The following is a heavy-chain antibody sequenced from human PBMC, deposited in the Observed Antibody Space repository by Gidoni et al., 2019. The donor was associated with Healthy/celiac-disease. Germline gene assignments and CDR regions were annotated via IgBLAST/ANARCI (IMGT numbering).Heavy chain of an antibody. D-gene: IGHD3-9*01. CDR2: ISGMGGST. V-gene: IGHV3-23*01. CDR3: AKGLLRYYFEY. J-gene: IGHJ4*02. CDR1: GFTFSSYA. Sequence: EVQLLASGGGLVQTGGSLRLPCPSSGFTFSSYAMGLVRQAPGKGLEWVSVISGMGGSTYYAESVKGRFTISRDNSKNTLDLQMNSRRGEDTAVYYCAKGLLRYYFEYWGQGTLVTVSS.